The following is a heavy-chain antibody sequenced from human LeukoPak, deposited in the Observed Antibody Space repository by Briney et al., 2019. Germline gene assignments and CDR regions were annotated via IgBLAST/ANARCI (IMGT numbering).Heavy chain of an antibody. CDR2: ISRSGSNI. Sequence: PGGSLRLSCAASGFTFSSYSMNWVRQAPGKGLEWVSYISRSGSNIYYADSVKGRFTISRDNAKNSLYLQMNSLRAEDTAVYYCARDGYYDFWSGYYQRGYFVYRGQGTLVTVSS. CDR3: ARDGYYDFWSGYYQRGYFVY. CDR1: GFTFSSYS. D-gene: IGHD3-3*01. J-gene: IGHJ4*02. V-gene: IGHV3-48*04.